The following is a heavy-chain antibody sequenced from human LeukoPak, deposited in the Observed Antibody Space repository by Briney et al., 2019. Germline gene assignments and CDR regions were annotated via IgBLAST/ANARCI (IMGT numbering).Heavy chain of an antibody. CDR2: ISGSGGST. Sequence: GGSLRLYCEASGFTYSSNAMRWVSQAPGKGQEWVSAISGSGGSTYYADSVKGRFTISRDNSKNTLYLQMNSLRDEDTAVYYCARHSSWHFDSWGQGTLVTVSS. J-gene: IGHJ4*02. CDR1: GFTYSSNA. D-gene: IGHD6-13*01. CDR3: ARHSSWHFDS. V-gene: IGHV3-23*01.